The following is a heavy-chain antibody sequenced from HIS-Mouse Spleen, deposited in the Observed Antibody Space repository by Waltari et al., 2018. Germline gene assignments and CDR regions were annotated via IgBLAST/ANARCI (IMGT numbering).Heavy chain of an antibody. Sequence: QVQLQESGPGLVKPSETLSLTCTVSGGSISSYYWSWIRQPPGKGLEGIGHYRRSTNYNPSLKSRVTISVDTSKTQFSLKLSSVTAADTAVYYCARASRDLLLPRYFDLWGRGTLVTVSS. J-gene: IGHJ2*01. V-gene: IGHV4-59*01. CDR1: GGSISSYY. CDR3: ARASRDLLLPRYFDL. CDR2: HYRRST.